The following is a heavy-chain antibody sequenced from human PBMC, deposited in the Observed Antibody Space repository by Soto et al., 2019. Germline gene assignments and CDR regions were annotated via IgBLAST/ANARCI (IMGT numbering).Heavy chain of an antibody. D-gene: IGHD4-17*01. CDR3: ARRYGPGFDY. CDR1: GGSISSYY. J-gene: IGHJ4*02. CDR2: IYYSGST. Sequence: PSETLSLTCTVSGGSISSYYWSWIRQPPGKRLEWIGYIYYSGSTNYNPSLKSRVTISVDTSKNQFSLKLSSVTAADTAVYYCARRYGPGFDYWGQGTLVTVSS. V-gene: IGHV4-59*08.